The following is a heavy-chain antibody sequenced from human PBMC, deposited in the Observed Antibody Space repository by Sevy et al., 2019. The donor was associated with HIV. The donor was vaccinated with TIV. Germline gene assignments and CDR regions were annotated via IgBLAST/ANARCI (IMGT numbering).Heavy chain of an antibody. D-gene: IGHD3-9*01. J-gene: IGHJ4*02. CDR1: GYTFTNYG. V-gene: IGHV7-4-1*01. CDR2: INTNSGNP. CDR3: ARAHYNYVDT. Sequence: ASVKVSCKGSGYTFTNYGLIWVRQAPGHGLEYMGRINTNSGNPTLTLGFAGRFVFSLDTSVSTAFLQIDSLKAEDTALYYCARAHYNYVDTWGQGSLVTVSS.